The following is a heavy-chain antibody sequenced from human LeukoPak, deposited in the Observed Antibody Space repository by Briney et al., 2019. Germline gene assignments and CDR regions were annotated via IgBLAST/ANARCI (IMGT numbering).Heavy chain of an antibody. CDR3: ARARKYGDYDLDY. CDR1: GFIFSRYW. CDR2: INSDGSST. D-gene: IGHD4-17*01. V-gene: IGHV3-74*01. Sequence: GGSLRLSCAASGFIFSRYWMNWVRQAPGKGLVWVSRINSDGSSTRYADSVKGRFTISRDNAKNTLFLQMNSLRAEDTAVYYCARARKYGDYDLDYWGQGTLVTVSS. J-gene: IGHJ4*02.